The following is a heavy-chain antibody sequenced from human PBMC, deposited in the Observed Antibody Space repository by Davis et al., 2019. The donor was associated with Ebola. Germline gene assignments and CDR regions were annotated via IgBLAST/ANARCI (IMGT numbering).Heavy chain of an antibody. CDR1: GFTFSSYA. J-gene: IGHJ4*02. Sequence: GESLKISCVASGFTFSSYAMSWVRQAPGKGLEWVSGISGSGGSTYYAGSVKGRFTISRDNTKNTLYMQMNSLRVEDTAIYYCAKSTMIVGDWDFDYWGQGTLVTVSS. CDR2: ISGSGGST. D-gene: IGHD3-22*01. CDR3: AKSTMIVGDWDFDY. V-gene: IGHV3-23*01.